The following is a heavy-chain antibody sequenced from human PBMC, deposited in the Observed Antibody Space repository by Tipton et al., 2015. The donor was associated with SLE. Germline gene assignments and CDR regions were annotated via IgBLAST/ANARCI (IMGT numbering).Heavy chain of an antibody. Sequence: SLRLSCSASGFTFSSYGLHWVRQAPGKGLEWVAAISAAHNAYYPSPVKGQFTISRDNSKNTIHLQMNSLRAEDTATYYCAKDTGASGYDLLDQWGQGVLVIVSS. CDR3: AKDTGASGYDLLDQ. CDR2: ISAAHNA. D-gene: IGHD5-12*01. V-gene: IGHV3-23*01. J-gene: IGHJ4*02. CDR1: GFTFSSYG.